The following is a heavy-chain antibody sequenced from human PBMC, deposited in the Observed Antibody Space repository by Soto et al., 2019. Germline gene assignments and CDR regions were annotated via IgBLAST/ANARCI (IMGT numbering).Heavy chain of an antibody. D-gene: IGHD1-26*01. CDR1: GFAFSDHY. V-gene: IGHV3-72*01. J-gene: IGHJ4*02. CDR2: SRSKANSYST. Sequence: EVQLVESGGGLVQPGGSLRLSCAASGFAFSDHYMDWVRQAPGKGLEWVGRSRSKANSYSTEDAASVQGRFTISRDDSKNALELQTNRRKTEDTAMYYFGRNSGTYSGGYYFAYWGQGNRVTVSS. CDR3: GRNSGTYSGGYYFAY.